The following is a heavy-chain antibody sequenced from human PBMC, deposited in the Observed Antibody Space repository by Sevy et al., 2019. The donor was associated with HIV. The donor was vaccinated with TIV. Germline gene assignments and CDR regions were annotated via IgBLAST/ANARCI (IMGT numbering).Heavy chain of an antibody. CDR3: ARVSYNYYYGMDV. CDR2: IYSGGRT. Sequence: GESLKISCAASGFTVSSNYMSWVRQAPGKGLEWVSVIYSGGRTYYADSVKGRFTISRDNSKNTLYLQMNSLRTEDTAVYYCARVSYNYYYGMDVWGQWTTVTVSS. CDR1: GFTVSSNY. D-gene: IGHD1-20*01. J-gene: IGHJ6*02. V-gene: IGHV3-53*01.